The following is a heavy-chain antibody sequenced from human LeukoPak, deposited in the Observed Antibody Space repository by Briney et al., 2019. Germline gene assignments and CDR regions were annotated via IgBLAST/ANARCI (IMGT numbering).Heavy chain of an antibody. CDR1: GLTFSSYA. J-gene: IGHJ4*02. CDR3: AKAPRYYYDSSNYPTWYYFDY. V-gene: IGHV3-23*01. Sequence: GGSLRLSGAASGLTFSSYAMSWVRQAPGKGLEWVSAISGSGGNTYYADSVKGRFTISRDNSKNTLYLQMNSLRAEDTAVCYCAKAPRYYYDSSNYPTWYYFDYWGQGTLVTVSS. CDR2: ISGSGGNT. D-gene: IGHD3-22*01.